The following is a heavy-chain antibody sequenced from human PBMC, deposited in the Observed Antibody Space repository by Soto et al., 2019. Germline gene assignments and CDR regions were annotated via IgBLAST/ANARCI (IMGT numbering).Heavy chain of an antibody. CDR2: ISSGASTM. D-gene: IGHD6-6*01. CDR3: AGESSSSSWYYYGMDV. J-gene: IGHJ6*02. CDR1: GFTFSSYE. V-gene: IGHV3-48*03. Sequence: PGGSLRLSCAASGFTFSSYEMNWVRQAPGKGLEWVSYISSGASTMYYADSVKGRFTISRDNAKNSLYLQMNSLRAEDTGVYFCAGESSSSSWYYYGMDVWGQGTTVTVSS.